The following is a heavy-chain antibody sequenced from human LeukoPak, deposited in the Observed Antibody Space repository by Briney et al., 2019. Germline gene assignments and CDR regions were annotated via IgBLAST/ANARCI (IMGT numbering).Heavy chain of an antibody. J-gene: IGHJ4*02. CDR3: ARGRVAAAGKNYFDY. V-gene: IGHV3-30*04. CDR1: GFTFSNFA. CDR2: ISYDGSNK. Sequence: GGSLRLSCAASGFTFSNFAMHWVRQAPGKGLEWVAVISYDGSNKYYADSVKGRFTISRDNSKNTLYLQMNSLRAEDTAVYYCARGRVAAAGKNYFDYWGQGTLVTVSS. D-gene: IGHD6-13*01.